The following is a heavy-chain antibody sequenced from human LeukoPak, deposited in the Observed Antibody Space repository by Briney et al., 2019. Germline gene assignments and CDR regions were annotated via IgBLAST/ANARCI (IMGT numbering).Heavy chain of an antibody. J-gene: IGHJ4*02. CDR3: ARDLNEYYFDY. CDR2: ISSSGSTI. D-gene: IGHD1-1*01. Sequence: GGSLRLSCAASGFTFSDYYMSWIRRAPGKGLEWVSYISSSGSTIYYADSVKGRFTISRDNAKNSLYLQMNSLRAEDTAVYYCARDLNEYYFDYWGQGTLVTVSS. V-gene: IGHV3-11*01. CDR1: GFTFSDYY.